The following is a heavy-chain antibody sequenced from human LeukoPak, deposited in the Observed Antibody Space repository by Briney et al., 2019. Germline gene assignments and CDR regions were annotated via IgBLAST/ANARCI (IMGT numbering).Heavy chain of an antibody. J-gene: IGHJ5*02. D-gene: IGHD3-22*01. V-gene: IGHV3-21*01. Sequence: GGSLRLSCAASGFTFSSYSMNWVRQAPGKGLEWVSSISSSSSYIYYADSVKGRFTTSRDNAKNSLYLQMNSLRAEDTAVYYCARARYYYDMTRFDPWGQGTLVTVSS. CDR2: ISSSSSYI. CDR3: ARARYYYDMTRFDP. CDR1: GFTFSSYS.